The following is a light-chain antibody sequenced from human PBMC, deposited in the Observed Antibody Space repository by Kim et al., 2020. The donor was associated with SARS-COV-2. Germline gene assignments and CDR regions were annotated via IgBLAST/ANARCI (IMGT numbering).Light chain of an antibody. CDR1: QSISDNY. V-gene: IGKV3-20*01. CDR2: GAS. Sequence: SPGERATLSCRASQSISDNYLAWYQQKPGQAPRLLVYGASNRATGIPDRFSGSGSGTDFTLTISRLEPEDFAVYYCQQYGTSQWTFGQGTKVDIK. J-gene: IGKJ1*01. CDR3: QQYGTSQWT.